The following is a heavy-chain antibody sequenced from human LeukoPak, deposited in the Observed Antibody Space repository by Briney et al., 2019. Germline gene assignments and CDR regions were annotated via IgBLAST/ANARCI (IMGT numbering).Heavy chain of an antibody. D-gene: IGHD2-15*01. CDR2: IYYSGST. CDR1: GGSISSYY. CDR3: ARGLYCSGGSCYSAWFDP. V-gene: IGHV4-39*07. Sequence: SETLSLTCTVSGGSISSYYWSWIRQPPGKGLEWIGSIYYSGSTYYNPSLKSRVTISVDTSKNQFSLKLSSVTAADTAVYYCARGLYCSGGSCYSAWFDPWGQGTLVTVSS. J-gene: IGHJ5*02.